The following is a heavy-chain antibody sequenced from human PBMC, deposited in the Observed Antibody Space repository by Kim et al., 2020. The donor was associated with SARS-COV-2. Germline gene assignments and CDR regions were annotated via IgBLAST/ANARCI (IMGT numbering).Heavy chain of an antibody. CDR2: IKQDGSEK. V-gene: IGHV3-7*03. D-gene: IGHD5-12*01. CDR3: ARVGGRYSGYDYLRYYYYGMDV. Sequence: GGSLRLSCAASGFTFSSYWMSWVRQAPGKGLEWVANIKQDGSEKYYVDSVKGRFTISRDNAKNSLYLQMNSLRAEDTAVYYCARVGGRYSGYDYLRYYYYGMDVWGQGTTVTVSS. CDR1: GFTFSSYW. J-gene: IGHJ6*02.